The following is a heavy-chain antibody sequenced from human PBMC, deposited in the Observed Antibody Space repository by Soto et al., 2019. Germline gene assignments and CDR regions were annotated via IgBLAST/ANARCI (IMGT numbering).Heavy chain of an antibody. Sequence: SETLSLTCTVSGGSISSYYWSWIRQPPGKGLEWIGYIYYSGSTNYNPSLKSRVTISVDTSKNQFSLKLSSVTAADTAVYYCARGVRSVDFDYWGQGTLVTVSS. CDR3: ARGVRSVDFDY. CDR2: IYYSGST. J-gene: IGHJ4*02. V-gene: IGHV4-59*01. CDR1: GGSISSYY. D-gene: IGHD3-3*01.